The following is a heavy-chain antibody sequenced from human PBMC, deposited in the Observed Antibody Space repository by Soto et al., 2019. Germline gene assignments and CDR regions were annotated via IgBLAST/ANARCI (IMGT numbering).Heavy chain of an antibody. CDR3: ARDMYSSDYFVKWCDT. CDR2: ISKDGMNK. V-gene: IGHV3-30*04. D-gene: IGHD6-19*01. Sequence: QVRLVESGGGVVQPGRSLRLSCTASGFSFSSYALYWFRQPPGKGLEWVAVISKDGMNKNYADSVKGRVTVTRDNAHYSLELQPITPRGEDTAMYYCARDMYSSDYFVKWCDTWGEGTLVTVAS. CDR1: GFSFSSYA. J-gene: IGHJ5*02.